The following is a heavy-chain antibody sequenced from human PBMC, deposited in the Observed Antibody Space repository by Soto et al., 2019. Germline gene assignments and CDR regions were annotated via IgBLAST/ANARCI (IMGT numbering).Heavy chain of an antibody. CDR1: GFSLSTSGVG. CDR3: AHTPPAHYDILTGYSKRGWFDP. D-gene: IGHD3-9*01. Sequence: QITLKESGPTLMKPTQTLTLTCTFSGFSLSTSGVGVGWIRQPPGKALEWLALIYWDDDKRYSPSLKNRLTITKDTSKNKVVLTMTNMDPVDTATYYCAHTPPAHYDILTGYSKRGWFDPWGQGTLVTVSS. V-gene: IGHV2-5*02. CDR2: IYWDDDK. J-gene: IGHJ5*02.